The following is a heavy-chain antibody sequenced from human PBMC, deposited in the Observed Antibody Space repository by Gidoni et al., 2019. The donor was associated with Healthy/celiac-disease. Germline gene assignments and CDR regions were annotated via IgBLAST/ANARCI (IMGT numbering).Heavy chain of an antibody. CDR3: AQEGGLVGSYFDY. J-gene: IGHJ4*02. CDR2: IIPILGIA. V-gene: IGHV1-69*02. CDR1: GGTFSSYT. D-gene: IGHD1-26*01. Sequence: QVQLVQSGAEVKKPGSSVKVSCKASGGTFSSYTISWVRQAPGQGLEWMGRIIPILGIANYAQKFQGRVTITADKSTSTAYMELSSLRSEDTAVYYCAQEGGLVGSYFDYWGQGTLVTVSS.